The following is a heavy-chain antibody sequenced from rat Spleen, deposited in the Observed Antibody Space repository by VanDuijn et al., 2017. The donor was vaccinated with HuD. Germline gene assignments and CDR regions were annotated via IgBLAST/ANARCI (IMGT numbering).Heavy chain of an antibody. J-gene: IGHJ1*01. CDR3: ARPSFGYPFAY. CDR2: ISYDGNNT. Sequence: EVQLVESGGGLVQPGRSLKLSCAASGFTFSDYTMAWVRQAPKKGLEWVAAISYDGNNTYYRDSVKGRFTISRDKAKSTLYLQMDSLRSEDTATYYCARPSFGYPFAYWGPGTMVTVSS. D-gene: IGHD1-7*01. CDR1: GFTFSDYT. V-gene: IGHV5-7*01.